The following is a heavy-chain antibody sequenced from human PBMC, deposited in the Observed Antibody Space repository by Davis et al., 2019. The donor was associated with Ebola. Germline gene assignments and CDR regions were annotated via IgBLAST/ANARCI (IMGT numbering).Heavy chain of an antibody. CDR3: ARATGGIAARRPGGY. CDR2: ISYDGSSK. D-gene: IGHD6-6*01. V-gene: IGHV3-30-3*01. CDR1: GFIFSDYA. J-gene: IGHJ4*02. Sequence: PGGSLRLSCAASGFIFSDYAMHWVRQAPGKGLEWVAVISYDGSSKYYADSVKGRFTISRDNSENTLYLQMNSLRVEDTAVYFCARATGGIAARRPGGYWGQGTLVTVSS.